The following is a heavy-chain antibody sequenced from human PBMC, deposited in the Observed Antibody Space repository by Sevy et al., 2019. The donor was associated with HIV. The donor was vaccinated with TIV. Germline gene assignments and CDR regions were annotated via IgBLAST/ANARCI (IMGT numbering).Heavy chain of an antibody. V-gene: IGHV3-21*01. D-gene: IGHD1-7*01. J-gene: IGHJ4*02. Sequence: GGSLRLSCAASGFTFSSYSMNWVRQAPGKGLEWVSSISSSSSYIYYADSVKGRFTISRDNAKNSLYLQMNSLRAEDTAVYYCASITFSITGTTSVDYWGQGTLVTVSS. CDR2: ISSSSSYI. CDR3: ASITFSITGTTSVDY. CDR1: GFTFSSYS.